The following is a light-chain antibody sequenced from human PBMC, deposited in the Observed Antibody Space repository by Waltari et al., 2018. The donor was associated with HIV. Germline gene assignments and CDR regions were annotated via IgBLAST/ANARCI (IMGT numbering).Light chain of an antibody. CDR1: QSVSTN. Sequence: EIVMTQSPATLSVSPGGRATLSCRASQSVSTNLAWYQQKPGQAPRLLISDASSRATGFPARFSGSASGTEFTLTISNLQSEDFAVYYCQQYHNWPPWTFGQGTKVEIK. J-gene: IGKJ1*01. CDR3: QQYHNWPPWT. CDR2: DAS. V-gene: IGKV3-15*01.